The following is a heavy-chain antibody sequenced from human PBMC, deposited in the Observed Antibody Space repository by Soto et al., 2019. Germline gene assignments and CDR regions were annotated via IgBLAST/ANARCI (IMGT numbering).Heavy chain of an antibody. CDR2: IWNAGNNK. CDR3: ARGPDYSNFGYFDY. CDR1: GFTFSSHA. Sequence: QVQLVESGGGVVQPGRSLRLSCAASGFTFSSHAMNWVRQSPGKGLEWVALIWNAGNNKYYEDAGSVKGRFTISRDNSRNTLYLEMNSVRADDTGVYYCARGPDYSNFGYFDYWGQGTLVTVSS. D-gene: IGHD4-4*01. J-gene: IGHJ4*02. V-gene: IGHV3-33*01.